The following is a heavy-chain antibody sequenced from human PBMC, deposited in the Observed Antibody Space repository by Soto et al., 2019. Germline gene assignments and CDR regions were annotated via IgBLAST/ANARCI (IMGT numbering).Heavy chain of an antibody. V-gene: IGHV5-10-1*01. D-gene: IGHD3-3*02. Sequence: GESLKISCKGSGYSFTSYWISWVRQMPGKGLEWMGRIDPSDSYTNYSPSFQGHVTISADKSISTAYLQWSSLKASDTAMYYCARQLADRYYYYYGMDVWGQGTTVTVSS. CDR1: GYSFTSYW. J-gene: IGHJ6*02. CDR3: ARQLADRYYYYYGMDV. CDR2: IDPSDSYT.